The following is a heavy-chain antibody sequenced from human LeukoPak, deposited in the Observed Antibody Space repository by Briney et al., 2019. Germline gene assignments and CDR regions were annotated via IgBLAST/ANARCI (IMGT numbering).Heavy chain of an antibody. J-gene: IGHJ4*02. D-gene: IGHD3-22*01. Sequence: PGGSLRLPCAASGFTFSSYAMSWVRQAPGKGLEWVSAISGSGGSTYYADSVKGRFTISRDNSKNTLYLQMNSLRAEDTAVYYCAKDLYYYDSSGYPAFDYWGQGTLVTVSS. CDR2: ISGSGGST. CDR1: GFTFSSYA. CDR3: AKDLYYYDSSGYPAFDY. V-gene: IGHV3-23*01.